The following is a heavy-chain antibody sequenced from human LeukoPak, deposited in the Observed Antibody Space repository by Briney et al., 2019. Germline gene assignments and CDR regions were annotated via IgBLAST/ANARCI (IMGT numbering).Heavy chain of an antibody. D-gene: IGHD3-3*01. V-gene: IGHV3-9*01. CDR3: AKDATRVRIFGDAFDF. CDR2: IHWNSGRT. J-gene: IGHJ3*01. Sequence: PGGSLRLSCAASGFTFDDYAMHWVRLVPGKGLEWVSGIHWNSGRTGYADSVKGRFIISRDNAKDSLYLQMRSLRVEDTGLYYCAKDATRVRIFGDAFDFWGQGTMVTVSS. CDR1: GFTFDDYA.